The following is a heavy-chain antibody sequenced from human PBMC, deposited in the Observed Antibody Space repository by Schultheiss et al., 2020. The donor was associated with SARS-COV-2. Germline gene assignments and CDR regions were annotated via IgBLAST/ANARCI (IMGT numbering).Heavy chain of an antibody. J-gene: IGHJ4*02. CDR3: TTVTYSSSSDDY. CDR2: ISYDGSNK. Sequence: GGSLRLSCAASGFTFSSYGMHWVRQAPGKGLEWVAVISYDGSNKYYADSVKGRFTISRDNSKNTLYLQMNSLRDEDTAVYYCTTVTYSSSSDDYWGQGTLVTVSS. D-gene: IGHD6-6*01. CDR1: GFTFSSYG. V-gene: IGHV3-30*03.